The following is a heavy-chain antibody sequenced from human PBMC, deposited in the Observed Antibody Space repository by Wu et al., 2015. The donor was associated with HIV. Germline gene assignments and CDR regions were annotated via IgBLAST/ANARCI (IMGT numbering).Heavy chain of an antibody. J-gene: IGHJ2*01. V-gene: IGHV1-18*01. CDR2: INPYNGDT. D-gene: IGHD6-13*01. Sequence: QVHLVQSGAEVKKPGASVKVSCKASGYTFTRYVMSWLRQAPGQGLEWMGWINPYNGDTNYAQKFQGRVTMTTATSTSTAYMELRSLRSDDTAVYYCAREPLAAAGDYWYFDLWGRGTLVTVSS. CDR3: AREPLAAAGDYWYFDL. CDR1: GYTFTRYV.